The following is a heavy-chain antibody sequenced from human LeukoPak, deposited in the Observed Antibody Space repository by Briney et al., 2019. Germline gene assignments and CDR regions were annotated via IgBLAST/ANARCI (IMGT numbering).Heavy chain of an antibody. D-gene: IGHD6-25*01. CDR1: GFTVSSDY. V-gene: IGHV3-53*01. CDR2: THSGGST. CDR3: ARRAVY. Sequence: GGSLRLSCAASGFTVSSDYMTWVRQAPGKGLEWVSVTHSGGSTSYADSVKGRFTISRDNSKNTLYLQMNSLRAEDTAVYYCARRAVYWGQGTLVTVSS. J-gene: IGHJ4*02.